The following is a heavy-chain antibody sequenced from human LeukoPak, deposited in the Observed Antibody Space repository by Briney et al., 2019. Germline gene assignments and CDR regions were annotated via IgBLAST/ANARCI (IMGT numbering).Heavy chain of an antibody. D-gene: IGHD1-26*01. Sequence: GGSLRLSCAASGFTFSSYSMNWVRQAPGQGLEWVSSISSSSSYIYYADSVKGRFTISRDNAKNSLYLQMNSLRAEDTAVYYCAVTNSGSYFDYWGQGTLVTVSS. CDR1: GFTFSSYS. V-gene: IGHV3-21*01. J-gene: IGHJ4*02. CDR2: ISSSSSYI. CDR3: AVTNSGSYFDY.